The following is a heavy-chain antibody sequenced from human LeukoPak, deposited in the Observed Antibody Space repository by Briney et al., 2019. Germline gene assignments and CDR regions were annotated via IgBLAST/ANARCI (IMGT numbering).Heavy chain of an antibody. CDR2: IYTSGYT. V-gene: IGHV4-4*07. D-gene: IGHD4-11*01. CDR3: ARYGGSNDYRDAFDI. Sequence: SETLSLTCTVSGGSISSYYWSWIRQPAGKGLEWVGRIYTSGYTNYNPSLKSRVTMSVDTSKNQFSLKLSSVTAADTAVYYCARYGGSNDYRDAFDIWGQGTMVTVSS. J-gene: IGHJ3*02. CDR1: GGSISSYY.